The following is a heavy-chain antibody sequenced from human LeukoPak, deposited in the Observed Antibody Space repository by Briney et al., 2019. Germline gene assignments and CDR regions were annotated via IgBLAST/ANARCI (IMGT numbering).Heavy chain of an antibody. V-gene: IGHV3-11*01. CDR3: ARGSVVAANFDF. Sequence: GGSLRLSCAASGVTFSDYYMSWIRQAPGKGVEWVSSITISGSSTYNADSVKGRFTISRDNAKNSLYLQMNSLRAEDTAVYYCARGSVVAANFDFWGQGTLVTVSS. CDR2: ITISGSST. CDR1: GVTFSDYY. D-gene: IGHD2-15*01. J-gene: IGHJ4*02.